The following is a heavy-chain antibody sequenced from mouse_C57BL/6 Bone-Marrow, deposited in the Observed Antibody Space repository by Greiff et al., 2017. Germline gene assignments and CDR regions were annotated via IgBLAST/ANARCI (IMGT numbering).Heavy chain of an antibody. CDR1: GYTFTSYW. CDR3: ARDSNLYY. D-gene: IGHD2-5*01. Sequence: QVQLKQPGAELVRPGTSVKLSCKASGYTFTSYWMHWVKQRPGQGLEWIGVIDPSDSYTNYNQKFKGKATLTVDTSSSPAYMQLSSLTFEDSAVYYCARDSNLYYWGQSTTLTVSS. J-gene: IGHJ2*01. CDR2: IDPSDSYT. V-gene: IGHV1-59*01.